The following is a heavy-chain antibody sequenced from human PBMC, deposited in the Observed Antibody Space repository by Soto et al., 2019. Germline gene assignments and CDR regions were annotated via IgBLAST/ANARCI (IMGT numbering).Heavy chain of an antibody. D-gene: IGHD2-15*01. Sequence: TSETLSLTCTFSGHSISSVGYYWSWIRQHPGKGLEWIGYIYYSGSTYYNPSLKSRVTISVDTSKNQFSLKLSSVTAADTAVYYCARGGIVVVVAARDAFDIWGQGTMVT. CDR3: ARGGIVVVVAARDAFDI. CDR1: GHSISSVGYY. V-gene: IGHV4-31*03. CDR2: IYYSGST. J-gene: IGHJ3*02.